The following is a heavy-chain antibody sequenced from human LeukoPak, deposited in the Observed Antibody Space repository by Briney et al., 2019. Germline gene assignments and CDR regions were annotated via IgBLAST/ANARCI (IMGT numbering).Heavy chain of an antibody. D-gene: IGHD3-10*01. CDR3: AKGQTWFDPSGDY. Sequence: PGGSLRLSCAASGFTVSSNEMSWVRQAPGKGLEWVSSISGGSTYYADSRKGRFTISRDNSKNTLHLQMNSLRAEDTAVYYCAKGQTWFDPSGDYWGQGTLVTVSS. CDR1: GFTVSSNE. CDR2: ISGGST. V-gene: IGHV3-38-3*01. J-gene: IGHJ4*02.